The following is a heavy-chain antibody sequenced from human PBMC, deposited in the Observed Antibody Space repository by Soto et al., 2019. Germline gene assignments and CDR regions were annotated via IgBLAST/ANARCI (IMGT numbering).Heavy chain of an antibody. CDR3: ARGTGEGEFYYDYMDV. V-gene: IGHV4-4*02. CDR2: IYHSGST. Sequence: QVQLQESGPGLVKPSGTLSLTCAVSSGSISSSNWWSWVRQPPGKGLEWLGEIYHSGSTNYNPSLNSRGPIAVDKAKNQSTLKLSSVTAADTAVYFCARGTGEGEFYYDYMDVWGKGTTVTVSS. J-gene: IGHJ6*03. CDR1: SGSISSSNW. D-gene: IGHD7-27*01.